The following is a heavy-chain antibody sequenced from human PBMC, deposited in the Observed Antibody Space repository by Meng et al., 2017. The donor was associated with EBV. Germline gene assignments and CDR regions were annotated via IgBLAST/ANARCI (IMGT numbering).Heavy chain of an antibody. CDR1: GGTLRSGA. D-gene: IGHD3-10*01. CDR3: ASESGRGFTPDY. Sequence: AWGKKLGASVKAAGRTCGGTLRSGAVDCVRQAPGQGLELMGGLIPMSGAPHYAQKFQDRVTIIADESTSTHSMELNNLRFEDTAMYYCASESGRGFTPDYWGQGTLVTVSS. CDR2: LIPMSGAP. V-gene: IGHV1-69*01. J-gene: IGHJ4*02.